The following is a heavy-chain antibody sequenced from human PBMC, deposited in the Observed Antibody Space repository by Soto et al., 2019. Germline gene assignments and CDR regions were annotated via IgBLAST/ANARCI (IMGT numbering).Heavy chain of an antibody. J-gene: IGHJ4*02. CDR1: GYTFISYG. D-gene: IGHD7-27*01. CDR3: ARAGFSTSGLGILATGAHGVEFDF. Sequence: QVQLVQSGAEVKKTGASVEVSCKASGYTFISYGIAWVRQAPGQGLEWMGWVSPYNGKTNYAQTFQARAPITTETSTGKAYMGRRSRRFDDTAVYFCARAGFSTSGLGILATGAHGVEFDFWGQGTLVSVSS. CDR2: VSPYNGKT. V-gene: IGHV1-18*01.